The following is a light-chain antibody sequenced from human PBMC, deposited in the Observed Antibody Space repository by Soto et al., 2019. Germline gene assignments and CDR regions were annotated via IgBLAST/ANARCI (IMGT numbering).Light chain of an antibody. J-gene: IGLJ2*01. CDR1: SSDVGAYVF. V-gene: IGLV2-14*01. Sequence: QSALTQPPSASGSPGQSVTIPCTGTSSDVGAYVFVSWYQKYPGKAPKLMIYEVSNRPSGVSNRFSGSKSGNTASLTISGLQAEDEADYYCSSYTSSSTVAFGRGTKLTVL. CDR2: EVS. CDR3: SSYTSSSTVA.